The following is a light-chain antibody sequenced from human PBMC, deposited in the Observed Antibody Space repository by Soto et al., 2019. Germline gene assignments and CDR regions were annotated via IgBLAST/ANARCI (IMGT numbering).Light chain of an antibody. CDR1: TSNIGNNF. CDR3: ATWDSKLNAVV. V-gene: IGLV1-51*01. Sequence: QSVLTQPSSMSAAPGQKVTISCSGSTSNIGNNFVSWYQQLPGTAPKLLIFDINQRPSGIPDRFFGSKSGSSATLGITGPQTGDEAVYYCATWDSKLNAVVFGGGTQLTVL. CDR2: DIN. J-gene: IGLJ2*01.